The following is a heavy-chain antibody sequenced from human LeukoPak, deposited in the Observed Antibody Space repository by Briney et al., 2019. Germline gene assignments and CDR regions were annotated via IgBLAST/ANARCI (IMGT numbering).Heavy chain of an antibody. V-gene: IGHV3-53*01. Sequence: GGSLRLSCAASGFSVSTTYMTWVRQAPGKGLEWVSVLYSGGYANYTGSVEGRFTISRDNSKNTLYLQMNSLRADDTALYYCARAYGNNGMDVWGQGTTVTVSS. J-gene: IGHJ6*02. D-gene: IGHD2/OR15-2a*01. CDR2: LYSGGYA. CDR3: ARAYGNNGMDV. CDR1: GFSVSTTY.